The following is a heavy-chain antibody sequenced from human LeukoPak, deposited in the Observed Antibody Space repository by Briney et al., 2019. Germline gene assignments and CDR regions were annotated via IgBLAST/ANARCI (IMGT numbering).Heavy chain of an antibody. V-gene: IGHV4-59*08. Sequence: SETLSLTCTVSGGSISSYYWVWIRQPPGKGLEWSGYIYYSGRTNYTPPLKSRVTISVDTSKNQFSLKLSSVTAADTPVYHCARRDSSSCIDYWGQGTLVTVSS. CDR3: ARRDSSSCIDY. D-gene: IGHD6-13*01. CDR1: GGSISSYY. CDR2: IYYSGRT. J-gene: IGHJ4*02.